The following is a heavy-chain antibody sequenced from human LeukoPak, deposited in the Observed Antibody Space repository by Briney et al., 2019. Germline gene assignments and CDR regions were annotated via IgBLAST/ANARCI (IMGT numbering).Heavy chain of an antibody. CDR1: GYTFTSYG. Sequence: ASVKVSCKAFGYTFTSYGISWVRQAPGQGLEWMGWISVYNGNTNYVQRLQGRVTMTTDTSTSTAYMELGSLRSDDTAVYYCARDAVSVAGIRGDLDWGQGTLVTVSS. J-gene: IGHJ4*02. V-gene: IGHV1-18*01. D-gene: IGHD6-19*01. CDR2: ISVYNGNT. CDR3: ARDAVSVAGIRGDLD.